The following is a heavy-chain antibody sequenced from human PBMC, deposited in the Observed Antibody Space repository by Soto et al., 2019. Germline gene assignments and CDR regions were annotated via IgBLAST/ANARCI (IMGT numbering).Heavy chain of an antibody. CDR1: GGSINNYY. V-gene: IGHV4-4*07. CDR2: VFTTGTT. D-gene: IGHD3-3*02. Sequence: SETLSLTCSVTGGSINNYYWSWVRQSAGKGLEWIGRVFTTGTTDYNPSLKGRVTISVDTSKNQFSMSLRSVTAADTAIYYCARDFNSIFDDFADMRWNFDPWGQGTLVTSPQ. J-gene: IGHJ5*02. CDR3: ARDFNSIFDDFADMRWNFDP.